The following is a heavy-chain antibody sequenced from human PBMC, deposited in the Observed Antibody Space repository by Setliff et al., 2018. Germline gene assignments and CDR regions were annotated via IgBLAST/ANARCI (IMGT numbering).Heavy chain of an antibody. CDR1: GGSISTNTYF. D-gene: IGHD3-10*01. CDR3: ARHVGSRSRGYNYYYYYMDV. J-gene: IGHJ6*03. Sequence: TLSLTCTVSGGSISTNTYFWGWIRQSPGKGLEWIGNTYYSGDAHYNPSLKSRVTISVDTSRNQFSLKLSSVTAADTAVYYCARHVGSRSRGYNYYYYYMDVWGKGTTVTVSS. V-gene: IGHV4-39*01. CDR2: TYYSGDA.